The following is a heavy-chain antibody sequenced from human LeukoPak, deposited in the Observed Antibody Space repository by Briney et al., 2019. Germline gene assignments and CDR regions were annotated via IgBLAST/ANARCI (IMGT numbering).Heavy chain of an antibody. CDR1: GYTFTGYY. D-gene: IGHD1-26*01. Sequence: ASVKVSCKASGYTFTGYYMHWVRQAPGQGLEWMGWIDPNSGGTNYAQKFQGRVTMTRDTSISTAYMELSRLRSDDTAVYYCARVPGIVGATYFDYWGQGTLVTVSS. J-gene: IGHJ4*02. V-gene: IGHV1-2*02. CDR2: IDPNSGGT. CDR3: ARVPGIVGATYFDY.